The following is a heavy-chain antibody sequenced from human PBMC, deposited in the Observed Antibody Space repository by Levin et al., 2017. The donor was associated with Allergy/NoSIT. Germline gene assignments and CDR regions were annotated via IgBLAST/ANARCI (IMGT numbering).Heavy chain of an antibody. CDR2: IYYNGSP. CDR3: ARLYYYGSGSDFDY. Sequence: TSSETLSLTCTVSGGSISSYYWSWIRQPPGKGLEWIGYIYYNGSPNYNPSLKSRVTISVDTSKNQFSLKLSSVTAADTAVYYCARLYYYGSGSDFDYWGQGTLVTVSS. D-gene: IGHD3-10*01. CDR1: GGSISSYY. J-gene: IGHJ4*02. V-gene: IGHV4-59*01.